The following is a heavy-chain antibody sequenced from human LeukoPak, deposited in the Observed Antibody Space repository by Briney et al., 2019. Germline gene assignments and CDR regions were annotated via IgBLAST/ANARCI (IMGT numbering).Heavy chain of an antibody. CDR3: AKGGYCSSTSCYVGWFDP. V-gene: IGHV3-23*01. Sequence: GGSLRLSCAASGFTFSSYVMNWVRQAPGKGLEWVSVISGGGGSTHYADSVKGRFTISRDNSKNTLFLRMNSLRAEDTAVYYCAKGGYCSSTSCYVGWFDPWGQGTLVTVSS. D-gene: IGHD2-2*01. J-gene: IGHJ5*02. CDR1: GFTFSSYV. CDR2: ISGGGGST.